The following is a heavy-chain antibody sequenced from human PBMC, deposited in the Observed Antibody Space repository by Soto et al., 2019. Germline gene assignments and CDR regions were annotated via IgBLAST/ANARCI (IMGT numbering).Heavy chain of an antibody. J-gene: IGHJ6*02. V-gene: IGHV3-74*01. CDR1: GFTFSSYW. CDR2: INSDGSST. D-gene: IGHD2-15*01. Sequence: GGSLRLSCAASGFTFSSYWMHWVRQAPGKGLVWVSRINSDGSSTSYADSVKGRFTISRDNAKNTLYLQMNSLRAEDTAVYYCARDRAQVVAATPYYYYGMDVWGQGTTVTVSS. CDR3: ARDRAQVVAATPYYYYGMDV.